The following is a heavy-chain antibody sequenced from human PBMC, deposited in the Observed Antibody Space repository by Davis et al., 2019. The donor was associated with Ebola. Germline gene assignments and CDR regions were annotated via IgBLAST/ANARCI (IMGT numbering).Heavy chain of an antibody. CDR1: GGSISSYY. Sequence: SETLSLTCTVSGGSISSYYWSWIRQPPGKGLEWIGYIYYSGSTYYNPSLKSRVTISIDTSKNQFSLKLSSVTAADTAVYYCARRIGYCSGGSCYLGLGWFDPWGQGTLVTVSS. V-gene: IGHV4-59*08. CDR3: ARRIGYCSGGSCYLGLGWFDP. CDR2: IYYSGST. D-gene: IGHD2-15*01. J-gene: IGHJ5*02.